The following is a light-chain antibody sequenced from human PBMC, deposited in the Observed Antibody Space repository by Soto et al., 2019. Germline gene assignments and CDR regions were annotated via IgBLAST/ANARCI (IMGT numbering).Light chain of an antibody. Sequence: QSVLTQPPSVSGAPGQRVTISCTGSSSKIGAGYDVHWYQQLPGTAPKLLIDGNSNRPSGVPDRFSGSKSATSASLAITGLQAEDEADYYCQSYDSSLSGSRVFGTGTQLTVL. CDR2: GNS. J-gene: IGLJ1*01. CDR1: SSKIGAGYD. CDR3: QSYDSSLSGSRV. V-gene: IGLV1-40*01.